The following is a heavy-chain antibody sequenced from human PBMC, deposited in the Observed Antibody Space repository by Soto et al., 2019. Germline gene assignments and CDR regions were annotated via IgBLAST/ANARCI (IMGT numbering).Heavy chain of an antibody. CDR3: ASPRWNYIY. Sequence: QVQLQQWGAGLLKPSETLSLTSAVSGGSFSGYYWSWIRQPPGKGLEWIGEMNDSGSTKYNASLESRVAISVDTSKGHFSLTLTSVTAADTAVYYCASPRWNYIYWGQGTLVAVSS. D-gene: IGHD1-7*01. CDR1: GGSFSGYY. CDR2: MNDSGST. J-gene: IGHJ4*02. V-gene: IGHV4-34*01.